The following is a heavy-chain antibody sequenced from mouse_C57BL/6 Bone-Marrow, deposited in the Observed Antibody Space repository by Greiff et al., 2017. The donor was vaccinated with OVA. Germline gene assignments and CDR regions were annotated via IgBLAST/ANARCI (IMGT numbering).Heavy chain of an antibody. CDR3: ARSGDGYLFAY. V-gene: IGHV1-19*01. D-gene: IGHD2-3*01. J-gene: IGHJ3*01. Sequence: EVQLQQSGPVLVKPGASVKMSCKASGYTFTDYYMNWVKQSHGKSLEWIGVINPYNGGTSYNQKFKGKATLTVDKSSSTAYMELNSLTSEDSAVYYCARSGDGYLFAYWGQGTLVTVSP. CDR2: INPYNGGT. CDR1: GYTFTDYY.